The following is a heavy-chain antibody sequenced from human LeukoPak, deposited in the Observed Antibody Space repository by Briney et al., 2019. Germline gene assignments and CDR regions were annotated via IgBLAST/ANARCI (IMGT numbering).Heavy chain of an antibody. CDR1: GGSISSYY. D-gene: IGHD1-26*01. CDR2: IYTSGST. Sequence: SETLSLTCTVSGGSISSYYWSWIRQPAGKGLEWIGRIYTSGSTNYNPSLKSRVTMSVDTSKNQFSLKLGSVHAADTAVYYCANGIVGAPDYYLDVWGKGTTVTVAS. V-gene: IGHV4-4*07. J-gene: IGHJ6*03. CDR3: ANGIVGAPDYYLDV.